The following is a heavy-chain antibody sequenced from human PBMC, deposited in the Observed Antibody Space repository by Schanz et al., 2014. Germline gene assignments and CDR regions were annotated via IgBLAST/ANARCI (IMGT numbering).Heavy chain of an antibody. CDR3: ARDGNQPLDA. D-gene: IGHD2-2*01. CDR2: ISGYNGKT. CDR1: GYNFNRHA. J-gene: IGHJ5*02. Sequence: QVQLVQSGPEVKKPGASVRLSCKASGYNFNRHAISWVRQAPGQGLEWMGWISGYNGKTIYLDNLEDRISMTTDTATSTAYMELRNWRSADTAVYYCARDGNQPLDAWGQGTLVTVSS. V-gene: IGHV1-18*04.